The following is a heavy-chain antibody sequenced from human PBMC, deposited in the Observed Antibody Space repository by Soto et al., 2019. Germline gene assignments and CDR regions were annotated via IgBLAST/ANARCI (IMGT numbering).Heavy chain of an antibody. Sequence: GGSLRLSCAASGFTVSSNYMSWVRQAPGKGLEWVSVIYSGGSTYYADSVKGRFTISRDNSKNTLYLQMNSLRAEDTAVYYCARVKQQLVLYYYYGMDVWGQGTTVTVS. CDR3: ARVKQQLVLYYYYGMDV. V-gene: IGHV3-53*01. D-gene: IGHD6-13*01. CDR2: IYSGGST. CDR1: GFTVSSNY. J-gene: IGHJ6*02.